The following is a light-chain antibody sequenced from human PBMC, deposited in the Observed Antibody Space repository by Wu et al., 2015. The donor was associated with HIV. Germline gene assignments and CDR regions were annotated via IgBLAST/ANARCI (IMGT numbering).Light chain of an antibody. CDR3: QQRGDWPGVT. CDR2: DAS. Sequence: EIVLTQSPDTLSLSPGERATLSCRASQSDNIFLAWYQPKPGQAPRLLIYDASNRATGIPARFSGSGSGADFTLTISSLEPEDSAVYFCQQRGDWPGVTFGPGTKVEIK. V-gene: IGKV3-11*01. CDR1: QSDNIF. J-gene: IGKJ3*01.